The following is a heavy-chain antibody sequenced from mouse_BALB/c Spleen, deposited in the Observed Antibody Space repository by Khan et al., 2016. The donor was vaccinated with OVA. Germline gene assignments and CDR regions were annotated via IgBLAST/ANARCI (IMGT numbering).Heavy chain of an antibody. CDR2: IWSGGST. D-gene: IGHD2-14*01. CDR1: GFSLTSYG. V-gene: IGHV2-2*02. CDR3: ARIFIGTTDYAMDY. Sequence: QVQLKESGPGLVQPLQSLSITCTVSGFSLTSYGVHWVRQSPGKGLEWLGVIWSGGSTDYNAAFISRLSISKDNSKSQVFFKMNSLQANDTAIYYCARIFIGTTDYAMDYWGQGTSVTVSS. J-gene: IGHJ4*01.